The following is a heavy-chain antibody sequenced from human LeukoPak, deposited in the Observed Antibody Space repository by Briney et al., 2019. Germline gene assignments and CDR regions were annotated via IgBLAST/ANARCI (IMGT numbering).Heavy chain of an antibody. Sequence: PGGSLRLSCAASGFTFSTYAMTWVRQAPGRGLEWISGISDSGARTSYTGSVEGRFTISRDNSENTLYLQMSSLRAEDTALYYCVKDRCDRSTCPEVWGQGTLVTVSS. CDR1: GFTFSTYA. CDR2: ISDSGART. J-gene: IGHJ4*02. D-gene: IGHD3-16*02. CDR3: VKDRCDRSTCPEV. V-gene: IGHV3-23*01.